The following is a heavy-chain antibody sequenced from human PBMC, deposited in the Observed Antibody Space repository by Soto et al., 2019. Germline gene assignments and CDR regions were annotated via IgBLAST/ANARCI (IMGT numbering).Heavy chain of an antibody. CDR1: GYTFTSND. J-gene: IGHJ5*02. CDR3: ARGSTGGGVKRSWFDP. Sequence: GXSVKVACKASGYTFTSNDVCWLRRAPGQGPEWMGWMNPKSGDARYAQKFQDRLIMTRDTSITTAYMELTSLTSEDTAVYYCARGSTGGGVKRSWFDPWGQGTLVTVSS. V-gene: IGHV1-8*01. CDR2: MNPKSGDA. D-gene: IGHD2-8*02.